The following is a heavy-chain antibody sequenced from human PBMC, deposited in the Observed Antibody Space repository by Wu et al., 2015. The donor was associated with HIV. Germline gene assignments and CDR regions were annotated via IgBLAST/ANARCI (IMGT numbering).Heavy chain of an antibody. D-gene: IGHD3-10*01. Sequence: QVQLVQSGAEVKKPGSSVKVSCKASGGTFSSYAISWVRQAPGQGLEWMGGIIPIFGTANYAQKFQGRVTITTDESTSTAYMELSSLRSEDTAVYYCARGGVGELLQRKYYYYYGMDVWGQGTTVTVSS. V-gene: IGHV1-69*05. CDR1: GGTFSSYA. J-gene: IGHJ6*02. CDR3: ARGGVGELLQRKYYYYYGMDV. CDR2: IIPIFGTA.